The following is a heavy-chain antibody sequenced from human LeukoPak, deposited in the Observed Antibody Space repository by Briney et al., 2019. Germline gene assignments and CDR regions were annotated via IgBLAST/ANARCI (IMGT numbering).Heavy chain of an antibody. Sequence: GGSLRLSCAASGFTFSSYWMSWVRQAPGKGLEWVANIKQDGSEKYYVDSVKGRSTISRDNAKNSLYLQMNSLRAEDTAVYYCANVVVVTAARYFDYWGQGTLVTVSS. CDR3: ANVVVVTAARYFDY. CDR1: GFTFSSYW. V-gene: IGHV3-7*01. CDR2: IKQDGSEK. J-gene: IGHJ4*02. D-gene: IGHD2-21*02.